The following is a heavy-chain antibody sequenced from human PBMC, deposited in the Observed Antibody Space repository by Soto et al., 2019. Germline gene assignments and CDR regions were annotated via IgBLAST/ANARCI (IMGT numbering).Heavy chain of an antibody. V-gene: IGHV3-49*03. CDR1: GFTFGDYA. CDR2: IRSKAYGGTT. CDR3: TRSPGGSYYYYYYYGMDV. J-gene: IGHJ6*02. D-gene: IGHD1-26*01. Sequence: GGSLRLSCTASGFTFGDYAMSWFRQAPGKGLEWVGFIRSKAYGGTTEYAASVKGRFTISRDDSKSIAHLQMNSLKTEDTAVYYCTRSPGGSYYYYYYYGMDVWGQGTTVTVSS.